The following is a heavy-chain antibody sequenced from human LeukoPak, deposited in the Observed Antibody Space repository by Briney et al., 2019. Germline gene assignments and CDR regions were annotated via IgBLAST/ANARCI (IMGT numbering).Heavy chain of an antibody. D-gene: IGHD2-21*01. CDR3: VSWAGGNSDVASFDF. CDR2: ISRRSGAT. J-gene: IGHJ4*02. V-gene: IGHV1-2*02. Sequence: ASVKVSCKASGSIVSDYYMHWVRQVPGRGFEWMGWISRRSGATKIAPKFQGRVTLTRDISISTAYVELTNLASDDTAGYYCVSWAGGNSDVASFDFWGQGTLVLVSS. CDR1: GSIVSDYY.